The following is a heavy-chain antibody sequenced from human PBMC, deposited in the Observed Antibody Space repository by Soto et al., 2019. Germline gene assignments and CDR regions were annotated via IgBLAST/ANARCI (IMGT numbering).Heavy chain of an antibody. D-gene: IGHD6-13*01. V-gene: IGHV1-69*12. CDR3: ARGSGWYQYAFDL. J-gene: IGHJ3*01. CDR2: IIPTFERP. CDR1: GGTFSRYA. Sequence: QVQLVQSGAEVKKPGSSVKVSCMASGGTFSRYALSWIRQAPGQGLEWMGGIIPTFERPNYAQRFQGRLTIIAAESTSTAYMELSSLRSDDMAVYYCARGSGWYQYAFDLWGQGTMVTVSS.